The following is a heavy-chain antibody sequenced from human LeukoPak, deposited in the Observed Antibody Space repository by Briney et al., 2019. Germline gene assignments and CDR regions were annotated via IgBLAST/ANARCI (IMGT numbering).Heavy chain of an antibody. Sequence: SETLSLTCAVYGGSFSGYYWSWIRQPPGKGLEWIGEINHSGSTNYNPSLKSRVTISVGTSKNQFSLKLSSVTAADTAVYYCARRPPVSAFDIWGQGTMVTVSS. CDR2: INHSGST. CDR1: GGSFSGYY. V-gene: IGHV4-34*01. CDR3: ARRPPVSAFDI. J-gene: IGHJ3*02.